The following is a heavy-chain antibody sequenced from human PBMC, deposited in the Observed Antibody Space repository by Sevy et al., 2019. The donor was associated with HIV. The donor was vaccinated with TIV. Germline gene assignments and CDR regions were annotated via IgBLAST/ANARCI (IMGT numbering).Heavy chain of an antibody. Sequence: GESLKISCAASGFTFSSYAMHWVRQAPGKGLGWVAVISYDGSNKYYADSVKGRFTISRDNYKNTLYLQMNSLRAEDTAVYYCARGLCGSTSRCYMDVWGQGTTVTVSS. CDR1: GFTFSSYA. V-gene: IGHV3-30-3*01. D-gene: IGHD2-2*01. CDR2: ISYDGSNK. CDR3: ARGLCGSTSRCYMDV. J-gene: IGHJ6*02.